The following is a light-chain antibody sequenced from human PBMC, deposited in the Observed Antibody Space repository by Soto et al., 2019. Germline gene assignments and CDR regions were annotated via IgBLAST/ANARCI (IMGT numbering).Light chain of an antibody. J-gene: IGLJ2*01. Sequence: QTVVTQEPSLTVSPGGTVTLTCASSTGAVTSGYNPNWFQQKPGQAPRALIYSKNNKHSWTPARFSGSLLGGKAALTLSGVQPEDEAEYYCLLYYGGVRVFGGGTQLTVL. V-gene: IGLV7-43*01. CDR1: TGAVTSGYN. CDR2: SKN. CDR3: LLYYGGVRV.